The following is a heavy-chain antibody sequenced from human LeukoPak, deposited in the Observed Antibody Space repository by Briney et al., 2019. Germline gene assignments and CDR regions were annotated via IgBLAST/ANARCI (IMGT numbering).Heavy chain of an antibody. V-gene: IGHV4-34*01. J-gene: IGHJ3*02. CDR1: GGSFSGYY. CDR3: ARDTQRGYSYGYAFDI. Sequence: SETLSLTCAVYGGSFSGYYWSWIRQPPGKGLEWIGEINHSGSTNYNPSLKSRVTISVDTSKNQFSLKLSSVTAADTPVYYCARDTQRGYSYGYAFDIWGQGTMVTVSS. D-gene: IGHD5-18*01. CDR2: INHSGST.